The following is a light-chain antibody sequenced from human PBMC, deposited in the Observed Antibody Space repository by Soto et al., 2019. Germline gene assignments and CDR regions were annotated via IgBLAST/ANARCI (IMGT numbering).Light chain of an antibody. J-gene: IGLJ1*01. CDR3: SSFTSSNSYV. Sequence: QSVLAQPASVSGSPGQSITISCTGTSSDVGSYNSVSWYQQYPGKAPTLMIHDVSNRPSGVSNRFSGSKSGNTASLTISGLQAEDEADYYCSSFTSSNSYVFGSGTKVTVL. CDR1: SSDVGSYNS. V-gene: IGLV2-14*03. CDR2: DVS.